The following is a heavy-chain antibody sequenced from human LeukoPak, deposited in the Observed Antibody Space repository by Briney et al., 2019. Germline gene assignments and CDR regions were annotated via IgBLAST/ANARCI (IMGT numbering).Heavy chain of an antibody. D-gene: IGHD4-11*01. CDR2: ISGSAGST. CDR1: GFTFSSYA. CDR3: AKYSARPPDYRSYYCDY. V-gene: IGHV3-23*01. Sequence: GGSLRLSCAASGFTFSSYAMSWVRQAPGKGLEWVSAISGSAGSTYYADSVKGRFTISRDNSKNSLYLQRTSLRAADTAVYCCAKYSARPPDYRSYYCDYWGQGARVTVSS. J-gene: IGHJ4*02.